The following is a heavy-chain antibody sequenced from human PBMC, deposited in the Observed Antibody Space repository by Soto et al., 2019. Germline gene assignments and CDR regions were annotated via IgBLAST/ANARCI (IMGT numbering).Heavy chain of an antibody. V-gene: IGHV1-18*01. J-gene: IGHJ4*02. D-gene: IGHD6-19*01. CDR3: AREESSGWYYFDY. Sequence: ASVKVSCKASGYTFTSYGISWGRQAPGQGLEWMGWMSAYNGNTNYAQKLQGRVTMTTDTSTSTAYMELRSLRSDVTAVYYCAREESSGWYYFDYWGQGSLVTVSS. CDR2: MSAYNGNT. CDR1: GYTFTSYG.